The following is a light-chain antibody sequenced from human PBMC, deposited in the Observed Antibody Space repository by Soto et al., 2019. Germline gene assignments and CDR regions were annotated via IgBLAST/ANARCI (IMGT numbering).Light chain of an antibody. CDR2: GAS. CDR3: QQYNNWPPDRT. Sequence: EIVLTQSPATLSVSPGERATLSCMSSQSVSSNVAWYQQKPGQAPRLLIYGASTRATGIPARFSGSGSETESTLTISSLPSEDFAIYFCQQYNNWPPDRTFGQGTKWAIK. J-gene: IGKJ1*01. V-gene: IGKV3-15*01. CDR1: QSVSSN.